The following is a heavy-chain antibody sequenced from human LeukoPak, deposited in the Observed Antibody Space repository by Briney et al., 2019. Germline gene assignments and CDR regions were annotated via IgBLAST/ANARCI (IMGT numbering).Heavy chain of an antibody. D-gene: IGHD3-16*01. CDR3: GTVRGILSYFDL. J-gene: IGHJ2*01. CDR1: GDSFSDSY. Sequence: ASVNVSCKASGDSFSDSYIHWVRQAPGQGPEWMGWINLNTGGVNYAQKFDGRFSMTRDTSINTAFMELSGLRFDDTAVYYCGTVRGILSYFDLWGRGTLVTVSS. V-gene: IGHV1-2*02. CDR2: INLNTGGV.